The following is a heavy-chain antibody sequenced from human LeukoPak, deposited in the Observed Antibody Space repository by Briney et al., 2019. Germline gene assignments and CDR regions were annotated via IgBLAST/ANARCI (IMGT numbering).Heavy chain of an antibody. CDR2: IYHSGST. V-gene: IGHV4-38-2*02. D-gene: IGHD4-11*01. CDR3: ASDLSHYSNYAMGHHPFDY. CDR1: GYSISSGYY. Sequence: SETLSLTCTVSGYSISSGYYWGWIRQPPGKGLEWIGSIYHSGSTYYNPSLKSRVTISVDTSKNQFSLKLSSVTAADTAVYYCASDLSHYSNYAMGHHPFDYWGQGTLVTVSS. J-gene: IGHJ4*02.